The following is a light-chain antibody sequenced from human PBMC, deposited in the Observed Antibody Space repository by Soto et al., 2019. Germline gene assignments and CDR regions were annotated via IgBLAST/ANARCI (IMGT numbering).Light chain of an antibody. J-gene: IGKJ5*01. CDR1: QSISSW. Sequence: IQMTQSPSTLSASVEDRVTITCRASQSISSWLAWYQQKPGKAPKLLIYKASTLKSGVPSRFSGSGSGTEFTLTISRLQPEDIATYYCQQYENLPTFGQGTLLETK. CDR2: KAS. CDR3: QQYENLPT. V-gene: IGKV1-5*03.